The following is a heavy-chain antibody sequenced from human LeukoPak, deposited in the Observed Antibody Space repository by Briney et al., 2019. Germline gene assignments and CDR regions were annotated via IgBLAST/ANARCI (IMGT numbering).Heavy chain of an antibody. CDR1: GSSVSSGYY. CDR3: ARPRRGYSYGYDY. J-gene: IGHJ4*02. D-gene: IGHD5-18*01. Sequence: SETLSLTCAVSGSSVSSGYYWGWIRQPPGKGLEWIGYIYYSGSTNYNPSLKSRVTISVDTSKNQFSLKLSSVTAADTAVYYCARPRRGYSYGYDYWGQGTLVTVSS. CDR2: IYYSGST. V-gene: IGHV4-61*01.